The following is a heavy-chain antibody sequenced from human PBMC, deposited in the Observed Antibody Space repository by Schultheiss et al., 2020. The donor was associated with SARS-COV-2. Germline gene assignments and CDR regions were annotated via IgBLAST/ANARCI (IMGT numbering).Heavy chain of an antibody. V-gene: IGHV4-34*01. D-gene: IGHD4-17*01. CDR3: ARDPLLGYGDYFDY. CDR2: INHSGST. Sequence: SQTLSLTCAVYGGSFSGYYWSWIRQPPGKGLEWIGEINHSGSTNYNPSLKSRVTISLDTSKNQFSLKLSSVTAADTAVYYCARDPLLGYGDYFDYWGQGTLVTVSS. J-gene: IGHJ4*02. CDR1: GGSFSGYY.